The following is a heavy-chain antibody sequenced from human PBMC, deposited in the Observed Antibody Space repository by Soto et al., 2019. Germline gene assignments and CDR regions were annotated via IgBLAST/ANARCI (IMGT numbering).Heavy chain of an antibody. Sequence: PGGSLRLSCAASGFTFSNYAMHWVRQAPGKGLEWVAVISYDGSDKYNANSVKGRFTISRDNSKNTLYLQMNSLRAEDTAVYYCARDTGPNGENYSYFGMDGWGQGNTVTVYS. V-gene: IGHV3-30-3*01. CDR1: GFTFSNYA. J-gene: IGHJ6*02. CDR2: ISYDGSDK. CDR3: ARDTGPNGENYSYFGMDG. D-gene: IGHD2-8*01.